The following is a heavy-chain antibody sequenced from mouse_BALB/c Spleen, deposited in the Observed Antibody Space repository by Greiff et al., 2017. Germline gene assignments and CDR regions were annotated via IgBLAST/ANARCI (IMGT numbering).Heavy chain of an antibody. CDR3: ARRGYGYAMDY. J-gene: IGHJ4*01. V-gene: IGHV5-12-1*01. Sequence: EVMLVESGGGLVKPGGSLKLSCAASGFAFSSYDMSWVRQTPEKRLEWVAYISSGGGSTYYPDTVKGRFTISGDNAKNTLDLQMSSLKSEDTAMYYCARRGYGYAMDYWGHGTSVTVAS. D-gene: IGHD2-2*01. CDR2: ISSGGGST. CDR1: GFAFSSYD.